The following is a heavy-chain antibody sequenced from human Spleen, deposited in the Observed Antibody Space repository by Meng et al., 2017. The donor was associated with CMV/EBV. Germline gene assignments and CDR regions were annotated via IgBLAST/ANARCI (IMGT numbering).Heavy chain of an antibody. V-gene: IGHV3-11*04. CDR3: ARDMRGHYY. CDR2: ITTNHSAV. D-gene: IGHD3-10*01. J-gene: IGHJ4*02. CDR1: AFSFRDFY. Sequence: GGSLRLSCAASAFSFRDFYMSWIRQAPGKGLEWVSYITTNHSAVYADSVKGRFTISRDNAKNTLYLQMNTLTVEDTAVYYCARDMRGHYYWGQGTLVTVSS.